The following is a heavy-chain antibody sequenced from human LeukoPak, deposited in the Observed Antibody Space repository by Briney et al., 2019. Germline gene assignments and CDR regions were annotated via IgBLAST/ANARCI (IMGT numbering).Heavy chain of an antibody. Sequence: GGSLTLSCAASGFTFNIFAMSWLGPAPGKGLEWVSSIGSTDIYYADSVKGRFTVSRDNSKNTLYLQLNNLRAEDSAVYYCAKYATPGNAIWDYFGKWGQGTLVTVSS. CDR3: AKYATPGNAIWDYFGK. V-gene: IGHV3-23*01. CDR2: IGSTDI. D-gene: IGHD1-1*01. J-gene: IGHJ4*02. CDR1: GFTFNIFA.